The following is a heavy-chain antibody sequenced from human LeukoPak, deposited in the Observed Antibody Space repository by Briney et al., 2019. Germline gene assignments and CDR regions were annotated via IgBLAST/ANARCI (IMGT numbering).Heavy chain of an antibody. CDR2: ISYSGTT. V-gene: IGHV4-39*01. CDR3: ARRPKAPLRTDY. Sequence: SETLSLTCTVSGGSISSNSFYWDWIRQPPGKGLEWIGTISYSGTTDYNPSLRSRVTISVDTSKNQFPLKLSSVTAADTAVYFCARRPKAPLRTDYWGQGTPVIVSS. CDR1: GGSISSNSFY. J-gene: IGHJ4*02. D-gene: IGHD1-1*01.